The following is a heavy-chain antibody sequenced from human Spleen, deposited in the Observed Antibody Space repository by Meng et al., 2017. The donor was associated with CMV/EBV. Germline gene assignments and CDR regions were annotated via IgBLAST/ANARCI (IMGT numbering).Heavy chain of an antibody. J-gene: IGHJ6*02. D-gene: IGHD6-6*01. CDR3: ASQILHSRSSHFPYYYAMDV. Sequence: GESLKISCAASGFTFSSYAMHWVRQAPGKGLEWVAVISYDGSNKYYADSVKGRFTISRDNSKNTLYLQMNSLRSEDTAVYYCASQILHSRSSHFPYYYAMDVWGQGTTVTVSS. CDR2: ISYDGSNK. V-gene: IGHV3-30-3*01. CDR1: GFTFSSYA.